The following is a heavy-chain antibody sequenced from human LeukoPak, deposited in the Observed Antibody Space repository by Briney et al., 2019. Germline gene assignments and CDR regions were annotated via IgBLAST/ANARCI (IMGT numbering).Heavy chain of an antibody. CDR2: VNTAGNT. CDR3: ARGGYYGIDAFVI. V-gene: IGHV3-13*01. Sequence: PGGSLRLSCAASGFTFSSYDMHWVRQAAGKGLEWVSTVNTAGNTYYPGSVKGRFTISRENAKSSLYLQMNSLRAGDTAVYYCARGGYYGIDAFVIWGQGTMVTVSS. J-gene: IGHJ3*02. CDR1: GFTFSSYD. D-gene: IGHD3-10*01.